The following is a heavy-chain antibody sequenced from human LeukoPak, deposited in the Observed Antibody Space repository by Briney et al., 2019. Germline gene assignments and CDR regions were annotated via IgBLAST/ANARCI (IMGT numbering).Heavy chain of an antibody. CDR1: AATFNNYW. Sequence: GESLRISCKGSAATFNNYWIGWVRQLPGKGLDWMGIIYPGDSETRYSPSFQGQVTMSVDKSINTAYLHWGSLKASDTAIYFCARLSTRLLDHWGQGTRVTVSS. J-gene: IGHJ4*02. CDR2: IYPGDSET. V-gene: IGHV5-51*01. CDR3: ARLSTRLLDH. D-gene: IGHD3-3*01.